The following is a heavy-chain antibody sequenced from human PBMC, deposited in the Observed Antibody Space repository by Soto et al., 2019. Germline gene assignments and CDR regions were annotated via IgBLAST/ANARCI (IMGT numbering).Heavy chain of an antibody. CDR1: GYGFTTYG. D-gene: IGHD1-1*01. CDR3: ARGKDREH. V-gene: IGHV1-18*01. Sequence: QVHLVQSGAEVKKPGASVKVSCKGSGYGFTTYGITWVRQAPGQGLEWMAWISAHNGNTNYAQKLQGRVTVTRDTSPSPAHLEPRSLRSDDPALYYLARGKDREHWGQGTPVTVSS. CDR2: ISAHNGNT. J-gene: IGHJ4*01.